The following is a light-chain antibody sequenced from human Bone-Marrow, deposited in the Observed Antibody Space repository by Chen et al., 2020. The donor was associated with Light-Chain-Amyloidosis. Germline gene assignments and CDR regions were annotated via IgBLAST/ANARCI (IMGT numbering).Light chain of an antibody. CDR2: RDT. V-gene: IGLV3-25*03. Sequence: SYELTQPSSVSVSPGQTARITCSGDDLPTRYAYWYQQKPGQAPVLVIHRDTERPSGISERFSGSSSGTTATLTISGVQAEDEADYHCQSADSSGTYEVIFGGGTTLTVL. J-gene: IGLJ2*01. CDR1: DLPTRY. CDR3: QSADSSGTYEVI.